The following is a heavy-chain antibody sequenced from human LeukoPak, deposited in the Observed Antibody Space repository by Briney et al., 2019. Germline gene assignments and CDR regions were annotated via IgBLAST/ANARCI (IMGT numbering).Heavy chain of an antibody. CDR2: VGGSGGTI. V-gene: IGHV3-11*01. D-gene: IGHD1-26*01. J-gene: IGHJ4*02. CDR1: GFTFTDYY. Sequence: GGSLRLSCVASGFTFTDYYMSWIRQTPGKGLEWIAHVGGSGGTIYYADSMRGRVTISRDNTKNSVYPQMYSLRPEDTAVYHCAREIIGGASFLDYWGQGTLVTVSS. CDR3: AREIIGGASFLDY.